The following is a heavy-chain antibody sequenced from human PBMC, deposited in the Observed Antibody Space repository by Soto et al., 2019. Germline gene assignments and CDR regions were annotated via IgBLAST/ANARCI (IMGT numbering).Heavy chain of an antibody. V-gene: IGHV4-59*07. CDR1: GGSIDCYY. J-gene: IGHJ6*02. CDR3: ARLLAARRYYYYYGMDV. Sequence: SDTLSLICTDSGGSIDCYYWRVIGQHPGKGLEWIGYIYYSGSTNYNPSLKSRVTISVDTSKNQFSLKLSSVTAADTAVYYCARLLAARRYYYYYGMDVWGQGTTVT. D-gene: IGHD6-6*01. CDR2: IYYSGST.